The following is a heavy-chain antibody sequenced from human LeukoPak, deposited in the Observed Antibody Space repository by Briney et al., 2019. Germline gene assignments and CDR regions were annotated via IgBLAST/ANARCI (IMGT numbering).Heavy chain of an antibody. CDR1: GFTFSSYW. V-gene: IGHV3-7*01. D-gene: IGHD6-6*01. CDR3: ARVRGGEYSSSSGGFDY. CDR2: IKQDGSEK. Sequence: GGSLRLSCAASGFTFSSYWMSWVRQAPGKGLEWVANIKQDGSEKYYVDSVKGRFTISRDNAKNSLYLQMNSLRAEDTAVYYCARVRGGEYSSSSGGFDYWGQGTLVTVSS. J-gene: IGHJ4*02.